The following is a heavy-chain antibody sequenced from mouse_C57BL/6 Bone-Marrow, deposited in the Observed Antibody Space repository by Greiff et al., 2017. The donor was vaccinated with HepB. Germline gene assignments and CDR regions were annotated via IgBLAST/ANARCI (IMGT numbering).Heavy chain of an antibody. CDR2: ISSGGSYT. CDR1: GFTFSSYG. V-gene: IGHV5-6*01. D-gene: IGHD3-2*02. CDR3: ASDSSGFAY. Sequence: EVQVVESGGDLVKPGGSLKLSCAASGFTFSSYGMSWVRQTPDKRLEWVANISSGGSYTYYPDSVKGRFTISRDNAKNTLYLHMSSLKSEDTAMYYCASDSSGFAYWGQGTLVTVSA. J-gene: IGHJ3*01.